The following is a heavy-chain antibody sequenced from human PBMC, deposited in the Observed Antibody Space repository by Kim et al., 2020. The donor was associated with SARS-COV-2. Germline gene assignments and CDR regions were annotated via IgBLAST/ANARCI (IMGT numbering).Heavy chain of an antibody. V-gene: IGHV4-31*02. Sequence: SLKSRVTISVDTSKNQFSLKLSSVTAADTAVYYCAREGKYSSSADWYFDLWGRGTLVTVSS. J-gene: IGHJ2*01. D-gene: IGHD6-6*01. CDR3: AREGKYSSSADWYFDL.